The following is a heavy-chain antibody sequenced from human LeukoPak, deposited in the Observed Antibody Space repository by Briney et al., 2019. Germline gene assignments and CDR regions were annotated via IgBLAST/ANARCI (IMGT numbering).Heavy chain of an antibody. Sequence: GGSLRHSCAASGFTFSTFSMPWVRQPPGKGLEWVSPISDNGVTTHYADSVRGRLTLYRENSKYKLSLQMNGQTAEDTAGYYCAKECTKGCTVTISFDYWGQGTLVTVS. J-gene: IGHJ4*02. CDR3: AKECTKGCTVTISFDY. V-gene: IGHV3-23*01. CDR1: GFTFSTFS. D-gene: IGHD4-17*01. CDR2: ISDNGVTT.